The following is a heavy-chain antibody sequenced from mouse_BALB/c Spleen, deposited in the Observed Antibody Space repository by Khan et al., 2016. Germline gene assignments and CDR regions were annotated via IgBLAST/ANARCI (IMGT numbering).Heavy chain of an antibody. D-gene: IGHD1-1*01. CDR3: ASTVVADFDY. Sequence: LQQSGAELVKPGASVKLSCTASGFNIKDTYMHWVKQRPEQGLEWIGRIDPANGNTKYDPKFQGKATITADTSSNTAYLQLSSLTSEDTAVYYCASTVVADFDYWGQGTTLTVSS. J-gene: IGHJ2*01. CDR2: IDPANGNT. V-gene: IGHV14-3*02. CDR1: GFNIKDTY.